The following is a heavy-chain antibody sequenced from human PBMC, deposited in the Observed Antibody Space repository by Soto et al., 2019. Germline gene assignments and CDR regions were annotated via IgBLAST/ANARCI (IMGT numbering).Heavy chain of an antibody. J-gene: IGHJ6*02. D-gene: IGHD3-10*01. CDR2: IYYSGST. Sequence: QVQLQESGPGLVKPSQTLSLTCTVSGGSISSGPYYWSWIRQVPGKGLEWIGYIYYSGSTDDNPHLTSRPTISLDTSKNQFSLKLSSVTAADTAVYYCARDKGGELLKGSGMDVWGQGTTVTVSS. V-gene: IGHV4-31*03. CDR3: ARDKGGELLKGSGMDV. CDR1: GGSISSGPYY.